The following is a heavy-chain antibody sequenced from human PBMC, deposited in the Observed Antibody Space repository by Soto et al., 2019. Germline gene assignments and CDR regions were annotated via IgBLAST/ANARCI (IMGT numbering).Heavy chain of an antibody. CDR3: ARDHRWGYQYGDYGDS. CDR1: GFSVDEYG. CDR2: LHRNGKNI. V-gene: IGHV3-20*04. D-gene: IGHD4-17*01. Sequence: EVQLVESGGGVVRPGGSLRLACAASGFSVDEYGMSWVRQVPGKGLEWVSGLHRNGKNISYADSVRGRFAISRDDAKNSLYLQMNSLRAEDTAFYYCARDHRWGYQYGDYGDSWGHGTLVTVSS. J-gene: IGHJ5*01.